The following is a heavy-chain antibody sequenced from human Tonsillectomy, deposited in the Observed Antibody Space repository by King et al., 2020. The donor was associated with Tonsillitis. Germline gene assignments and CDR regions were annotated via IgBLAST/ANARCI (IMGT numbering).Heavy chain of an antibody. Sequence: VQLQESGPGLVKTSETLSLTCTVSGGSISSSYWSWIRQSPGKGLEWIGYIYDDGGTNYNPSLKSRLVISLDTSKNQFSLKLSSVAAADTAVYYCARGSRGGWSPFAYWGPGALVAVSS. CDR2: IYDDGGT. CDR1: GGSISSSY. D-gene: IGHD6-19*01. V-gene: IGHV4-59*01. J-gene: IGHJ4*02. CDR3: ARGSRGGWSPFAY.